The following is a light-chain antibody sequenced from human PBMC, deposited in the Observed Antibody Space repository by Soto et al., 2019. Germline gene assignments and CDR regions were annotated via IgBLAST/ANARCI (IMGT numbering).Light chain of an antibody. V-gene: IGKV3-20*01. CDR3: QQYGTSPLT. Sequence: EIVLTQSPGTLSLSPGERATLSCRASQSVGSTYLAWYQQKPGQAPKLLIYGVSSRATGIPDRFSGSGSGTDFTLTICRLEPEDFAVYYCQQYGTSPLTFGPGTKVDI. J-gene: IGKJ3*01. CDR2: GVS. CDR1: QSVGSTY.